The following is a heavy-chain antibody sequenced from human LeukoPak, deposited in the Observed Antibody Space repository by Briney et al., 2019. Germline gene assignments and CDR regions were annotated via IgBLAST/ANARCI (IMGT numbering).Heavy chain of an antibody. CDR1: GGSFSGYY. D-gene: IGHD6-19*01. J-gene: IGHJ1*01. V-gene: IGHV4-34*01. Sequence: SETLSLTCAVYGGSFSGYYWSWIRQPPGKGLEWIGEINHSGSTNYNPSLKSRVTISVDTSKNQFSLKLSSVTAADTAVYYCAREQWLAPFQHWGQGTLVTVSS. CDR2: INHSGST. CDR3: AREQWLAPFQH.